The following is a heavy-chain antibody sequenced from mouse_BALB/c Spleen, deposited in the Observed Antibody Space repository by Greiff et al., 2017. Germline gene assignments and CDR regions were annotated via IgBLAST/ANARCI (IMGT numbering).Heavy chain of an antibody. D-gene: IGHD1-1*02. CDR3: ARGGLAFDY. CDR2: IAPGSGSI. V-gene: IGHV1S41*01. Sequence: ELVKPGASVKLSCKASGYTFTSYWINWIKQRPGQGLEWIGRIAPGSGSIYYNEMFKGKATLTVDTSSSTAYIQLSSLSSEDSAVYFCARGGLAFDYWGQGTTLTVSS. CDR1: GYTFTSYW. J-gene: IGHJ2*01.